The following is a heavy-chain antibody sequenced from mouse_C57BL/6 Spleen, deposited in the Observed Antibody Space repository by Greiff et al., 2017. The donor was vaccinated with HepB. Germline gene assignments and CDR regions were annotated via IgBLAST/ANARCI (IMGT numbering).Heavy chain of an antibody. CDR3: ARRGYYGSSTYWYFDV. CDR2: IRSGGSYT. Sequence: EVQLVESGGDLVKPGGSLKLSCAATGFTFSSYGMSWGGQTPDKRREWVATIRSGGSYTYYPDRVKGRFTISRDNAKNTLYLQMSSLKSEETAMYYCARRGYYGSSTYWYFDVWGTGTTVTVSS. D-gene: IGHD1-1*01. CDR1: GFTFSSYG. V-gene: IGHV5-6*01. J-gene: IGHJ1*03.